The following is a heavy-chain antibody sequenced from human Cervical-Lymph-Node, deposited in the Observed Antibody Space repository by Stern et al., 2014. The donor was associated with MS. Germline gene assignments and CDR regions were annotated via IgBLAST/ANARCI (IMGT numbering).Heavy chain of an antibody. Sequence: VQLVESGAEVKKPGSSVKVSCKASGGTFSSYAISWVRQAPGQGLEWMGGIIPILGKANYAQKFQGRVTITADESTSTAYMELSSLRSEDTAVYYCARDIPPIITGTTSGMDVWGQGTTVTVSS. CDR1: GGTFSSYA. V-gene: IGHV1-69*01. J-gene: IGHJ6*02. CDR3: ARDIPPIITGTTSGMDV. CDR2: IIPILGKA. D-gene: IGHD1-20*01.